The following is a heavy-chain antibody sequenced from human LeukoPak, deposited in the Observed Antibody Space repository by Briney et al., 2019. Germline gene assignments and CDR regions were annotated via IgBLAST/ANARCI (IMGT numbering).Heavy chain of an antibody. J-gene: IGHJ4*02. CDR1: GDSISSYY. CDR3: ARGYHDFSGYWLSYFDY. V-gene: IGHV4-59*01. CDR2: IYYSGST. Sequence: SETLSLTCTVSGDSISSYYWTWLRQPPGKGLEWIGYIYYSGSTNYNPSLKSRVTISIDASKNQFSLKLSSVTAADTAVYYCARGYHDFSGYWLSYFDYWGQGTLVTVSS. D-gene: IGHD3-22*01.